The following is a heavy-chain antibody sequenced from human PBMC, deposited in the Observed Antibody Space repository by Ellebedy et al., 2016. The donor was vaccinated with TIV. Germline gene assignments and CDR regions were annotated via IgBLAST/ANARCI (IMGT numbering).Heavy chain of an antibody. CDR1: GFTFSTYG. D-gene: IGHD1-1*01. CDR2: ISYDGSNK. V-gene: IGHV3-30*03. Sequence: GESLKISCAASGFTFSTYGMHWVRQAPGKGLEWVAVISYDGSNKYYADSVKGRFTISRDNSKNTLYLQMNSLRGEDSAVYYCARDAVQRYFYGVGVWGQGTTVTVSS. J-gene: IGHJ6*02. CDR3: ARDAVQRYFYGVGV.